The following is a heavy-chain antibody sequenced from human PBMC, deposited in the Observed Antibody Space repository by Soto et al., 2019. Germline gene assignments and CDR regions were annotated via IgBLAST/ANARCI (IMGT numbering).Heavy chain of an antibody. J-gene: IGHJ5*02. CDR1: GDSMTSSSYY. CDR3: ARHTRNQFDP. CDR2: IYYSERTSYNSGST. Sequence: QLQLQESGPGLVKPSETLSLTCTVSGDSMTSSSYYWGWIRQPPGKGLEWIGRIYYSERTSYNSGSTYYSPSLKSRVTISGDTSKSQFSLNLSSVTAADTAVYYCARHTRNQFDPWGQGTLVTVSS. V-gene: IGHV4-39*01.